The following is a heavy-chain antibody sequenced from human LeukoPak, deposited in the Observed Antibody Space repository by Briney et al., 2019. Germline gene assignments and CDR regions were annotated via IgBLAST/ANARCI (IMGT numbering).Heavy chain of an antibody. CDR2: IIPIFGTA. CDR1: GGTFSSYG. Sequence: GASVKVSCKASGGTFSSYGFSWVRQAPGQGLEWMGGIIPIFGTANYAQKFRGRVTITTDESTSTAYMELSSLRSEDTAVYYCARGGDGYNLEWFDPWGQGTLVTVSS. J-gene: IGHJ5*02. D-gene: IGHD5-24*01. CDR3: ARGGDGYNLEWFDP. V-gene: IGHV1-69*05.